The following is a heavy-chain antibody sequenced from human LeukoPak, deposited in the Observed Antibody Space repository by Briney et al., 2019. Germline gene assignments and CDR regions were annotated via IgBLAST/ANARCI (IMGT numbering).Heavy chain of an antibody. V-gene: IGHV1-58*01. D-gene: IGHD3-3*01. Sequence: SVKVSCKASGFTFTSSAVQWVRQARGQRLEWIGWIVVGSGNTNYAQNFQERVTITRDMSTSTAYMEPSSLRSEDTAVYYCAAGVVRITIFGVVILNWFDPWGQGTLVTVSS. CDR1: GFTFTSSA. CDR2: IVVGSGNT. CDR3: AAGVVRITIFGVVILNWFDP. J-gene: IGHJ5*02.